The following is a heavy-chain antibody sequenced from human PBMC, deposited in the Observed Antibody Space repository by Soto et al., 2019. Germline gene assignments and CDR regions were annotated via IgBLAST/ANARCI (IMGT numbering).Heavy chain of an antibody. J-gene: IGHJ5*02. Sequence: ASVKVSCKASGGTFSSYAISWVRQAPGQGLEWMGGIIPIFGTANYAQKFQGRVTITADESTSTAYMELSSLRSEDTAVYYCARDRAWIQLWLPHDHSNWFDPWGQGTLVTVSS. V-gene: IGHV1-69*13. CDR2: IIPIFGTA. CDR1: GGTFSSYA. D-gene: IGHD5-18*01. CDR3: ARDRAWIQLWLPHDHSNWFDP.